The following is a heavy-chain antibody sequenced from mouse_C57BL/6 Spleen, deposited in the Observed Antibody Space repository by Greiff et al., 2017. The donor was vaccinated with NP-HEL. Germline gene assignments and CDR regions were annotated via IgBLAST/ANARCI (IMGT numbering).Heavy chain of an antibody. D-gene: IGHD2-3*01. CDR2: INPGSGGT. J-gene: IGHJ4*01. CDR3: ARHDGYYAMDY. Sequence: VQLQQSGAELVRPGTSVKVSCKASGYAFTNYLIEWVKQRPGQGLEWIGVINPGSGGTNYNEKFKGKATLTADKSSSTAYMQLSSLTSEDSAVYFCARHDGYYAMDYWGQGTSVTVSS. CDR1: GYAFTNYL. V-gene: IGHV1-54*01.